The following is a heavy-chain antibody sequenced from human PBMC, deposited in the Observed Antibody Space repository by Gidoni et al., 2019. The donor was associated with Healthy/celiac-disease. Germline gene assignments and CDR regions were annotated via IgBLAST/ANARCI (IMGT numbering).Heavy chain of an antibody. J-gene: IGHJ6*03. CDR1: GYSFTSSW. CDR3: ARHPSGLIAAAVFHYYYMDV. D-gene: IGHD6-13*01. Sequence: EVQLVQSGAEVKKPGESLRISCKGSGYSFTSSWISWVRQMPGKGLEWRGRIDPSDSYTNYSPSFQGHVTISADKSISTAYLQWSSLKASDTAMYYCARHPSGLIAAAVFHYYYMDVWGKGTTVTVSS. V-gene: IGHV5-10-1*03. CDR2: IDPSDSYT.